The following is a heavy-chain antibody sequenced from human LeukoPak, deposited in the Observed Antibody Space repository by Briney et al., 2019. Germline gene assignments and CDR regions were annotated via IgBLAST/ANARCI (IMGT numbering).Heavy chain of an antibody. V-gene: IGHV3-9*01. Sequence: GRSLRLSCAVSGFTFDDYAMHWVRQAPGKGLEWVSGISWNSGSIGYADSVKGRFTISRDNAKNSLYLQMNSLRAEDTALYYCAKDQDYDFWSGPLLAAFDIWGQGTMVTVSS. CDR2: ISWNSGSI. J-gene: IGHJ3*02. CDR1: GFTFDDYA. D-gene: IGHD3-3*01. CDR3: AKDQDYDFWSGPLLAAFDI.